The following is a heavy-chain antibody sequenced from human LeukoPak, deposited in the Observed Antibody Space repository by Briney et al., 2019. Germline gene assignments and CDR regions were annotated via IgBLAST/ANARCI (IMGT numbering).Heavy chain of an antibody. J-gene: IGHJ4*02. CDR3: ARSYGGNPMYFFDS. D-gene: IGHD4-23*01. CDR2: IFASGST. CDR1: GGPFSSYY. Sequence: SETLSLTCTVSGGPFSSYYWSWIRQPAGEGLEWIGRIFASGSTNYNPSLKSRVSISMHQSMNQFSLKLSSVTAADTAVYYCARSYGGNPMYFFDSWGQGTLVTVSS. V-gene: IGHV4-4*07.